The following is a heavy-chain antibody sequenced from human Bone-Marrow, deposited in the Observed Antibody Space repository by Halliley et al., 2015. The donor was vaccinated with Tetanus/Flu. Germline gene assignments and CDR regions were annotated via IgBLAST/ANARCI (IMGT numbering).Heavy chain of an antibody. D-gene: IGHD6-19*01. CDR2: IKSRADGGAS. Sequence: VGPIKSRADGGASEYAAPVKGRFTISRDDFKNSLYLQMFNLRTEDTAMYYCTKRGWTDTNFFHYWGQGILVPVSS. CDR3: TKRGWTDTNFFHY. V-gene: IGHV3-15*07. J-gene: IGHJ4*02.